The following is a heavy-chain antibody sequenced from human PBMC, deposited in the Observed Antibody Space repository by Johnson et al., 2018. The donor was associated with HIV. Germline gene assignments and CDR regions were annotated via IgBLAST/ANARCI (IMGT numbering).Heavy chain of an antibody. CDR2: IRYDGSNK. D-gene: IGHD3-10*01. Sequence: QVHLVESGGGLVRPGESLRLSCVASGFTFSGYWMTWVRQAPGKGLEWVAFIRYDGSNKYYVESVQGRFTISRDNSKNTLYLQMNSLRAEDTAVYYCAKDRIMVRGVIGAFDIWGQGTMVTVSS. J-gene: IGHJ3*02. V-gene: IGHV3-30*02. CDR3: AKDRIMVRGVIGAFDI. CDR1: GFTFSGYW.